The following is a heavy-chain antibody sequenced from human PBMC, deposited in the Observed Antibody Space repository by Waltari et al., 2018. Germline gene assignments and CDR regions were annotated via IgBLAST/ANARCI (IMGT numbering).Heavy chain of an antibody. D-gene: IGHD3-22*01. CDR2: IIPICGIA. CDR3: ARVTDYYDSSGYSKVDAFDI. CDR1: GGTFSSYT. V-gene: IGHV1-69*02. J-gene: IGHJ3*02. Sequence: QVQLVQSGAEVKKPGSSVKVSCKASGGTFSSYTISWVRQAPGQGLEWMGRIIPICGIANYAQKFQGRVTITADKSTSTAYMELSSLRSEDTAVYYCARVTDYYDSSGYSKVDAFDIWGQGTMVTVSS.